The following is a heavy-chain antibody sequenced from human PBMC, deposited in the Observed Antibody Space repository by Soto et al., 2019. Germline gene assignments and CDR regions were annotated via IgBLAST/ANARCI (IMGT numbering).Heavy chain of an antibody. J-gene: IGHJ5*02. CDR1: GGSFSGYY. Sequence: SETLSLTCADYGGSFSGYYWSWIRQPPGKGLEWIGEINHSGSTNYNPSLKSRVTISVDTSKNQFSLKLSSVTAADTAVYYCARGSGRITIFGVVSVNNWFDPWGQGTLVTVSS. CDR2: INHSGST. CDR3: ARGSGRITIFGVVSVNNWFDP. D-gene: IGHD3-3*01. V-gene: IGHV4-34*01.